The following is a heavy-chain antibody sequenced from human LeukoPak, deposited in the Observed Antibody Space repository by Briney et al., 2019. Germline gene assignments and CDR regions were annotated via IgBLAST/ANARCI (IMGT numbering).Heavy chain of an antibody. CDR1: GGSVSSGSYY. CDR3: ARYCSGGSCNSWFDA. CDR2: ISYIGST. V-gene: IGHV4-61*01. J-gene: IGHJ5*02. Sequence: SGTLSLTCTVSGGSVSSGSYYGSWIRQPPGKGLEWIGYISYIGSTSYNPSLKSRVTISVDTSENQFSLKLSSVTAADTAVYYCARYCSGGSCNSWFDAWGQGTLVPVSS. D-gene: IGHD2-15*01.